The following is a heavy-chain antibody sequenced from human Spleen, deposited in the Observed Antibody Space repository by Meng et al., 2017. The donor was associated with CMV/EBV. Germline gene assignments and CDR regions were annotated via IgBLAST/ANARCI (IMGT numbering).Heavy chain of an antibody. V-gene: IGHV1-2*02. CDR3: ARSYTGNNWFDP. CDR2: INPNSGGT. CDR1: GYTFTGYY. Sequence: CKASGYTFTGYYMHWVRQAPGQGLEWMGWINPNSGGTNYAQKFQGRVTMIRDTSISTAYMELSRLRSDDTAVYYCARSYTGNNWFDPWGQGTLVTVSS. J-gene: IGHJ5*02. D-gene: IGHD3-16*01.